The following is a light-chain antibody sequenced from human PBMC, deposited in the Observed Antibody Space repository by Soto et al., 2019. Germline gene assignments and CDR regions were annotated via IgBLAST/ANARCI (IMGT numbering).Light chain of an antibody. CDR2: GAS. J-gene: IGKJ3*01. Sequence: EIVMTQSPATLSVSPGERATLSCRASQSVSSNLAWYQQEPGQAPRLLIYGASTRATGSPARFSGSGSGTDCTLTSCSLQYEDFAVYYCQQYNNWPLTFGPGTKVEIK. V-gene: IGKV3-15*01. CDR3: QQYNNWPLT. CDR1: QSVSSN.